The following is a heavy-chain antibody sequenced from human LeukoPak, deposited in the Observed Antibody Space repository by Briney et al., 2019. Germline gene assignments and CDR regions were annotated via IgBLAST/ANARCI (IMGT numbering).Heavy chain of an antibody. D-gene: IGHD3-10*01. V-gene: IGHV1-18*04. CDR2: ISAYNGNT. CDR1: GYTFTSYY. J-gene: IGHJ4*02. CDR3: ARDGMVRGVIITDY. Sequence: ASVKVSCKASGYTFTSYYMHWVRQAPGQGLEWMGWISAYNGNTNYAQKLQGRVTMTTDTSTSTAYMELRSLRSDDTAVYYCARDGMVRGVIITDYWGQGTLVTVSS.